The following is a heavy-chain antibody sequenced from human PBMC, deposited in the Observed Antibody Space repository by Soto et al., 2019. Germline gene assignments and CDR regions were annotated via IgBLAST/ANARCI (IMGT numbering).Heavy chain of an antibody. Sequence: QLQLQESGPGLVKPSETLSLTCTVSGGSISSSSYYWGWIRQPPGKGLEWIGSIYYSGSTYYNPSLKRRVTISVDTSKKQFSLKLSSVTAADTAVYYCAKSVGATPYYYYGMDVWGQGTTVTVSS. CDR2: IYYSGST. CDR3: AKSVGATPYYYYGMDV. CDR1: GGSISSSSYY. D-gene: IGHD1-26*01. J-gene: IGHJ6*02. V-gene: IGHV4-39*01.